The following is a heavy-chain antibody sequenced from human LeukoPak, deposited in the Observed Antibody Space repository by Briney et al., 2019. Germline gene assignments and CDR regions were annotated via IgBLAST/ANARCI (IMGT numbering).Heavy chain of an antibody. CDR1: GFTFSSYG. V-gene: IGHV3-7*01. CDR3: MRDWPDTLGAH. D-gene: IGHD1-26*01. J-gene: IGHJ4*02. Sequence: GGSLRLSCAASGFTFSSYGMHWVRQAPGKGPEWVAIINGDGSERYYVDSVKGRFAISRDNARNTLDLQMNSLRVEDTAMYHCMRDWPDTLGAHWGQGSLVSVSS. CDR2: INGDGSER.